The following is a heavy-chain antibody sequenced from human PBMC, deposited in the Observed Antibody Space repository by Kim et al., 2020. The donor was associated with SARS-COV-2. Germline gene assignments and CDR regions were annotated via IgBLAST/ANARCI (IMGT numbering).Heavy chain of an antibody. CDR2: INAGNGNT. D-gene: IGHD5-18*01. J-gene: IGHJ4*02. Sequence: ASVKVSCKASGYTFTSYAMHWVRQAPGQRLEWMGWINAGNGNTKYSQKFQGRVTITRDTSASTAYMELSSLRSEDTAVYYCARDFGYSRVFDYWGQGTLVTVSS. CDR1: GYTFTSYA. CDR3: ARDFGYSRVFDY. V-gene: IGHV1-3*01.